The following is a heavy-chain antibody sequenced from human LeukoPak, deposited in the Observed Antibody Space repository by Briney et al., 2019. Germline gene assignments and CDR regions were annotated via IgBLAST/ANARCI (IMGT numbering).Heavy chain of an antibody. CDR1: GYTFTSYA. CDR3: ARDNGEYYGSGSYPFDY. Sequence: ASVKVSCKASGYTFTSYAMHWVRQAPGQRLEWMGWINAGNGNTKYSQKFQGRVTITRDTSASTAYMELSSLRSEDTAVYYCARDNGEYYGSGSYPFDYWGQGTLVTVSS. D-gene: IGHD3-10*01. CDR2: INAGNGNT. V-gene: IGHV1-3*01. J-gene: IGHJ4*02.